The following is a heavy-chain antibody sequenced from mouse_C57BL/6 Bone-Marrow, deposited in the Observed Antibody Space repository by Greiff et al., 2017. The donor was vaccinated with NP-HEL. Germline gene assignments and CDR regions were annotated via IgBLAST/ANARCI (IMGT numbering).Heavy chain of an antibody. V-gene: IGHV7-3*01. CDR1: GFTFTDYY. CDR2: IRNKANGYTT. Sequence: EVNVVESGGGLVQPGGSLSLSCAASGFTFTDYYMSWVRQPPGKALEWLGFIRNKANGYTTEYSASVKGRFTISRDNSQSILYLQMNALRAEDSATYDCARYGGTTVFDYWGQGTTLTVSS. J-gene: IGHJ2*01. CDR3: ARYGGTTVFDY. D-gene: IGHD2-14*01.